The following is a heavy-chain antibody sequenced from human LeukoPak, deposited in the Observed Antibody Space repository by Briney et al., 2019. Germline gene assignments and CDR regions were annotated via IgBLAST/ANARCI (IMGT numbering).Heavy chain of an antibody. J-gene: IGHJ4*02. V-gene: IGHV4-59*12. CDR1: GGSITSNH. CDR3: ARHGGHYQSDD. Sequence: SETLSLTCTVSGGSITSNHWSWVREPPGKGLEWTAQVHHTGSISYNPSLRSRVTISMDRSENQFCLKLNSVTAADTAVYYCARHGGHYQSDDWGQGSLVTVSS. D-gene: IGHD2-21*01. CDR2: VHHTGSI.